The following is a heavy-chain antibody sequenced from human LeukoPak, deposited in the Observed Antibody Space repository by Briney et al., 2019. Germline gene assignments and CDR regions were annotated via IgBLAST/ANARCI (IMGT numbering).Heavy chain of an antibody. CDR2: INAGNGST. Sequence: ASVKVSCKASGYTFTSYAMHWVRQAPGQRLEWMGWINAGNGSTKYSQKFQGRVTITRDTSASTAYMELSSLRSEDTAVYYCARVRSSSWKPSFDYWGQGTLVTVSS. J-gene: IGHJ4*02. V-gene: IGHV1-3*01. CDR1: GYTFTSYA. D-gene: IGHD6-13*01. CDR3: ARVRSSSWKPSFDY.